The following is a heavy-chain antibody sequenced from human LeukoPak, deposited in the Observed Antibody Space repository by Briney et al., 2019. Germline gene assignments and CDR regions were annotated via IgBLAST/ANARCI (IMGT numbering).Heavy chain of an antibody. V-gene: IGHV1-2*02. J-gene: IGHJ4*02. CDR2: INPNSGGT. D-gene: IGHD6-6*01. CDR3: ARDGAARPEYDY. CDR1: GYTFTAYY. Sequence: SVKVSCNASGYTFTAYYMHWVRRAPGRGLEGMGWINPNSGGTNYAQKFQGRVTMTRDTSISTAYMELSRLRSDDTAVYYCARDGAARPEYDYWGQGTLVTVSS.